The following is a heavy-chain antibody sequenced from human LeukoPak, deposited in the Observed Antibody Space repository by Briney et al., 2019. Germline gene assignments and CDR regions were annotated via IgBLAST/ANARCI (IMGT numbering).Heavy chain of an antibody. CDR1: GFTFSSYW. V-gene: IGHV3-74*01. D-gene: IGHD3-3*01. CDR2: IDRDGSRI. J-gene: IGHJ4*02. Sequence: GGSLRLSCAASGFTFSSYWMHWVRQAPGKGLVWVSRIDRDGSRINYADSVKGRFTISRDNGKNTLFLQMNSLRAEDTAVYYCTRDFDFSSAIWGQGTLVTVSS. CDR3: TRDFDFSSAI.